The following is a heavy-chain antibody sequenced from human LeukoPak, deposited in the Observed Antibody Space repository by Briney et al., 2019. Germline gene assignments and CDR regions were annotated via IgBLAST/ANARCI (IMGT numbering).Heavy chain of an antibody. D-gene: IGHD5-18*01. CDR1: GFTFSSYE. CDR2: ISWNSGSI. V-gene: IGHV3-20*04. Sequence: GGSLRLSCAASGFTFSSYEMNWVRQAPGKGLEWVSGISWNSGSIGYADSVKGRFTISRDNAKNSLYLQMNSLRAEDAAMYYCARRAATERGHSYGLDYWGQGTLVTVSS. J-gene: IGHJ4*02. CDR3: ARRAATERGHSYGLDY.